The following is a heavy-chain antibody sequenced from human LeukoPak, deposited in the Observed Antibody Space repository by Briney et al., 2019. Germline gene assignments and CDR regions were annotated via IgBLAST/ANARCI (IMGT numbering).Heavy chain of an antibody. V-gene: IGHV3-23*01. CDR1: GFTFSSYA. Sequence: GGSLRLSCAASGFTFSSYAMSWVRQAPGKGLEWVSAISGSGGSTYYADSVKGRFTISRDNSKNTLYLQMNSLRAEDTALYHCARDRAYYDSSAFDYWGQGTLVTVSS. D-gene: IGHD3-22*01. CDR2: ISGSGGST. CDR3: ARDRAYYDSSAFDY. J-gene: IGHJ4*02.